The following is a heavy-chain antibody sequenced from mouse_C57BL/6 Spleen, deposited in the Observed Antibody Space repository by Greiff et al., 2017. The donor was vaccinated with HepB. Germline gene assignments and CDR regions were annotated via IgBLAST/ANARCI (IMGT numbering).Heavy chain of an antibody. CDR2: IWRGGST. CDR1: GFSLTSYG. D-gene: IGHD3-2*02. J-gene: IGHJ3*01. CDR3: TKDDSSGYGWFAY. Sequence: VQLQQSVPGLVQPSQSLSITCTVSGFSLTSYGVHWVRQSPGKGLEWLGVIWRGGSTDYNAAFMSRLSITKDNSKSQVFFKMNSLQADDTAIYYGTKDDSSGYGWFAYWGQGTLVTVSA. V-gene: IGHV2-5*01.